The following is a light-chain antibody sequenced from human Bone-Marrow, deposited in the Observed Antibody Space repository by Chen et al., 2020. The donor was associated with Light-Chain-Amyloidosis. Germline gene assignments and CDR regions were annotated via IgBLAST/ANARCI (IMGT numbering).Light chain of an antibody. J-gene: IGLJ3*02. CDR3: QSYQGSSQGV. V-gene: IGLV6-57*01. Sequence: NFMLTQPHSVSESPGKTVIISCTRSSGSIDTTYVQWYQQRPGSSPTTVIYAADQRPSGVPDRFSGSIDRSSNSASLTISGLKTEDEADYYCQSYQGSSQGVFGGGTKLTVL. CDR1: SGSIDTTY. CDR2: AAD.